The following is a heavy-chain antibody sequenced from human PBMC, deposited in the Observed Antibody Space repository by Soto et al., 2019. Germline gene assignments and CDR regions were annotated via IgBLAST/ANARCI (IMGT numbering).Heavy chain of an antibody. V-gene: IGHV3-7*01. D-gene: IGHD3-3*01. CDR3: ERDFGVQELDY. CDR2: INQDGGEK. Sequence: HPGGSLRLSCAASGFTFSSFWITWVRQAPGKGLEWVANINQDGGEKHYVDSVKGRFTLSRDNAENSVYLQMNSLRADDTAVYYCERDFGVQELDYWGQGTLVTVSS. CDR1: GFTFSSFW. J-gene: IGHJ4*02.